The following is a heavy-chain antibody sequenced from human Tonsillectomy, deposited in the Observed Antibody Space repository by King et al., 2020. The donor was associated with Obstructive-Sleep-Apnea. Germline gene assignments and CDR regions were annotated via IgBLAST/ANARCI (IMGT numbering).Heavy chain of an antibody. CDR1: GFTFSSYA. J-gene: IGHJ4*02. Sequence: VQLVESGGGLVQPGGSLRLSCAASGFTFSSYAMSWVRQAPGKGLEWVSALSTSGTSTYYADSVKGRFTISRDNSKNTLYLQMNSLKAEDTAVYYCAKAGGWYSSVIYYCDHWGQGTLVTVSS. D-gene: IGHD6-19*01. CDR2: LSTSGTST. V-gene: IGHV3-23*04. CDR3: AKAGGWYSSVIYYCDH.